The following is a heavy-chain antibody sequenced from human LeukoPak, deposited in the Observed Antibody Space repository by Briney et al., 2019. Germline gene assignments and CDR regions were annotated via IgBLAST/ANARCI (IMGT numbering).Heavy chain of an antibody. CDR1: GGSVSSGSYY. CDR3: ARDSALLWFRDGDYYYYGMDV. V-gene: IGHV4-61*01. Sequence: SETLSLTCTVSGGSVSSGSYYWSWIRQPPGNGLEWIGYIYYSGSTNYNPSLKSRVTISVDTSKNQFSLKLSSVTAADTAVYYCARDSALLWFRDGDYYYYGMDVWGKGTTVTVSS. J-gene: IGHJ6*04. CDR2: IYYSGST. D-gene: IGHD3-10*01.